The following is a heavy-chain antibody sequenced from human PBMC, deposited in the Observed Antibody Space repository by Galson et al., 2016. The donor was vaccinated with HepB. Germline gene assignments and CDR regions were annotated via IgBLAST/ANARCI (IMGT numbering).Heavy chain of an antibody. D-gene: IGHD3-16*02. CDR2: IYHSGST. J-gene: IGHJ3*02. V-gene: IGHV4-30-2*01. Sequence: TLSLTCAVSGGSISSGGYSRSWIRQPPGKGLEWIGYIYHSGSTYYNPSLQSRVTISVDRSKNQFSLKLSSVTAADTTVYYCARSVLPDYTWGSYRNDAFDIWGQGTMVTVSS. CDR3: ARSVLPDYTWGSYRNDAFDI. CDR1: GGSISSGGYS.